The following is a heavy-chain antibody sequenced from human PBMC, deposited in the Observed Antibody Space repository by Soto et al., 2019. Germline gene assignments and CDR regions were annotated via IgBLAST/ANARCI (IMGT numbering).Heavy chain of an antibody. CDR2: IKSKTDGGTT. CDR3: TTGGLYYYYGMDV. Sequence: PGGSLRLSCSASGFTFSSYAMHWVRQAPGKGLEWVGRIKSKTDGGTTDYAAPVKGRFTISRDDSKNTLYLQMNSLKTEDTAVYYCTTGGLYYYYGMDVWGQGTTVTVSS. V-gene: IGHV3-15*07. CDR1: GFTFSSYA. J-gene: IGHJ6*02.